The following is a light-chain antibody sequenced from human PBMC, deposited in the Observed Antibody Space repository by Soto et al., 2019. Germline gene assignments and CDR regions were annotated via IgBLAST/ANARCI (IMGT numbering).Light chain of an antibody. V-gene: IGKV3-15*01. CDR3: QHYNNWPFT. Sequence: ETVMTQSPATLSVSPGERATLSCRASQSVGSKVAWYQQKPGQAPSLLIYGASTRASGIPLRFSGSGSGTEFTLTISSLQSEDFAVYYCQHYNNWPFTFGQGTKLEIK. J-gene: IGKJ2*01. CDR1: QSVGSK. CDR2: GAS.